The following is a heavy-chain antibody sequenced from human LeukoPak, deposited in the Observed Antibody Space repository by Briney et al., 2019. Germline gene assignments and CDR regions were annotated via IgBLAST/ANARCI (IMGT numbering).Heavy chain of an antibody. D-gene: IGHD3-22*01. J-gene: IGHJ3*02. CDR1: GFGYSTFA. Sequence: GGSLRLSCAASGFGYSTFAMAWVRQAPGKGLEWVSTISTSGETTYYADSVKGRFTASRDNSKNTLSLQMNSLRAEDTAVYYCARASVVYYYDSSGYFGAFDIWGQGTMVTVSS. CDR3: ARASVVYYYDSSGYFGAFDI. CDR2: ISTSGETT. V-gene: IGHV3-23*01.